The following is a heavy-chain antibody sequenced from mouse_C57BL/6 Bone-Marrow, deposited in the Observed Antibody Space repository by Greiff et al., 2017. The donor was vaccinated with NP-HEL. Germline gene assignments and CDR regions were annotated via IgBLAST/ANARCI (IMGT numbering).Heavy chain of an antibody. D-gene: IGHD3-2*02. CDR3: TRGLRIYAMDY. CDR1: GYAFSSSW. Sequence: QVQLQQSGPELVKPGASVKISCKASGYAFSSSWMNWVKQRPGKGLEWIGRIYPGDGDTNYNGKFKGKATLTADKSSSTAYMQLSSLTSKDSAVYFCTRGLRIYAMDYWGQGTSVTVSS. V-gene: IGHV1-82*01. CDR2: IYPGDGDT. J-gene: IGHJ4*01.